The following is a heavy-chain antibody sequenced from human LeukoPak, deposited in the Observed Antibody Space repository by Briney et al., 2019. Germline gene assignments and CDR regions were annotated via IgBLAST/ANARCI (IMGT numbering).Heavy chain of an antibody. J-gene: IGHJ3*02. CDR3: ARGRTMTAFDI. V-gene: IGHV1-69*04. Sequence: ASVKVSCKASGGTFSSYAISWVRQAPGQGLEWMGRIIPILGIANYAQKFQGRVTITADKSTSTAYMELSSLRSEDTAVYYCARGRTMTAFDIWGQGTMVTVSS. CDR2: IIPILGIA. CDR1: GGTFSSYA. D-gene: IGHD3-3*01.